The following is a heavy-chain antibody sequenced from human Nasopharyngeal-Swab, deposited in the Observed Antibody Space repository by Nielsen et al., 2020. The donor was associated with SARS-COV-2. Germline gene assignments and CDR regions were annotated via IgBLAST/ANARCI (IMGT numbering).Heavy chain of an antibody. D-gene: IGHD2-15*01. J-gene: IGHJ5*02. CDR3: AKDSGAGFCDDGSCFPTNH. CDR2: MSGRGEKT. V-gene: IGHV3-23*01. Sequence: GGSLRLSCAASGFTFTSYAMNWVRHAPVNGLEWVSGMSGRGEKTYYAESVKGRFTISRDISKNTLYLQMNGLRAEDTAVYYCAKDSGAGFCDDGSCFPTNHWGLGTLVTVSS. CDR1: GFTFTSYA.